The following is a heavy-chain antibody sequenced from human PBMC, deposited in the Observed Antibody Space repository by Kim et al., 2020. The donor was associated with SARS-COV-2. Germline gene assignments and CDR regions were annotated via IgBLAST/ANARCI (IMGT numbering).Heavy chain of an antibody. Sequence: YYADSVKGRFSITRVNAKNTLYLQMSKLRADDSAVYYCVITAAAGTRLEYWGQGTLVTVSS. D-gene: IGHD6-13*01. V-gene: IGHV3-64D*09. CDR3: VITAAAGTRLEY. J-gene: IGHJ4*02.